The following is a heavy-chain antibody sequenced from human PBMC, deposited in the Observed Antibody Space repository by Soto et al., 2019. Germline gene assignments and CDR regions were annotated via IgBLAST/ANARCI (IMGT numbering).Heavy chain of an antibody. Sequence: PGGSLRLSCAASGFTFSIYAMHWVRQAPEKGLEWVAVISSAGTNKNHAESERGRFSISRDNSNNMLHLQMDNMRVDDTSVYYCVRSNSEAGWGQFDYWGQGTLVTVSS. CDR1: GFTFSIYA. CDR3: VRSNSEAGWGQFDY. D-gene: IGHD3-16*01. CDR2: ISSAGTNK. J-gene: IGHJ4*02. V-gene: IGHV3-30-3*01.